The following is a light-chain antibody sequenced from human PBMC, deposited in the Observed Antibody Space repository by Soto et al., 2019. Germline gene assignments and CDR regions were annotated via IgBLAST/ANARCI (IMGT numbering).Light chain of an antibody. Sequence: EKVMTQSPVTLSMSPGERATLSCRASQSVGSFLAWYQQKPGQAPRLLIYGASTRATDIPARFSGSGSGTEFTLTISSLQSEDFAVDYCQQYTNWPSWTLGQGTKVE. CDR1: QSVGSF. CDR2: GAS. J-gene: IGKJ1*01. V-gene: IGKV3-15*01. CDR3: QQYTNWPSWT.